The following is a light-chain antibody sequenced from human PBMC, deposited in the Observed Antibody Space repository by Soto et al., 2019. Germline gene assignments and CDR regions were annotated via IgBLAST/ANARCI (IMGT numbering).Light chain of an antibody. Sequence: DIQITQSPSSLSASVGDRVTITCQASQDISNYLNWYQQKPGKAPKLLIYDASSLESGVPSRFSGSGSGTEFTLTISSLQPDDFATYYCQQYNSYSVTFGQGTKVDIK. J-gene: IGKJ1*01. V-gene: IGKV1-5*01. CDR3: QQYNSYSVT. CDR1: QDISNY. CDR2: DAS.